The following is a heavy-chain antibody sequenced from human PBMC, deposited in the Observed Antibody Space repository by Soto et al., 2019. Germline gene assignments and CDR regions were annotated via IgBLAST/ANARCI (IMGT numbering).Heavy chain of an antibody. J-gene: IGHJ6*02. CDR1: GGTSSNFV. D-gene: IGHD3-3*01. CDR3: ARPKRSGYDRGDSYYHTMDV. Sequence: QLQLVQSGAEVKKSWSSVKVSCKASGGTSSNFVITWVRQVPGQGLEWLGGILPMFGAVKYAQKFQDRLTITADRSTNTAAMELGSLTSDDTAVYYCARPKRSGYDRGDSYYHTMDVWGHGTTVTVS. V-gene: IGHV1-69*06. CDR2: ILPMFGAV.